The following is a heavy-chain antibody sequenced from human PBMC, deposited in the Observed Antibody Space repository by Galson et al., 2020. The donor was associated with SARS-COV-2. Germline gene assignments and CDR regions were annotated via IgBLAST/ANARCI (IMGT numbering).Heavy chain of an antibody. V-gene: IGHV3-21*01. CDR2: ISSSSSYI. D-gene: IGHD2-15*01. J-gene: IGHJ5*02. CDR3: PRSPDIVVVVAATKRNWFDP. Sequence: LLLTCAASGFTFSSYSMNWVRQAPGKGLEWVSSISSSSSYIYYADSVKGRFTISRDNAKNSLYLQMNSLRAEDTAVYYCPRSPDIVVVVAATKRNWFDPWGQGTLVTVSS. CDR1: GFTFSSYS.